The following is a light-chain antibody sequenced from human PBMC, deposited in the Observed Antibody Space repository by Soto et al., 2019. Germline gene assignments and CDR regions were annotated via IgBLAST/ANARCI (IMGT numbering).Light chain of an antibody. Sequence: EIVLTQSPATLSLSPGERATLSCRASQSVSSYLAWYQQKPGQAPRLLIYDASNRATGIPARFSGSGSGTDFTLTISSLEPEDFAVYYCQQYTNTNNPWMFGQGTKVEI. CDR1: QSVSSY. J-gene: IGKJ1*01. CDR3: QQYTNTNNPWM. V-gene: IGKV3-11*01. CDR2: DAS.